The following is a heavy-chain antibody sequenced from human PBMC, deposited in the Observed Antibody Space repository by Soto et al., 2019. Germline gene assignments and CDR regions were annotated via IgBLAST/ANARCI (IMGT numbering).Heavy chain of an antibody. CDR2: IYYSGST. V-gene: IGHV4-39*01. Sequence: QLQLQESGPGLVKPSETLSLTCTVSGGSISSSSYYWGWIRQPPGKGLEWIGSIYYSGSTYYNTSLKSRVTMSVDTFYNQFSRNQSDNTASHTAMCYYARRAVPATFDTWGRGTMVTVSS. J-gene: IGHJ3*02. CDR1: GGSISSSSYY. CDR3: ARRAVPATFDT.